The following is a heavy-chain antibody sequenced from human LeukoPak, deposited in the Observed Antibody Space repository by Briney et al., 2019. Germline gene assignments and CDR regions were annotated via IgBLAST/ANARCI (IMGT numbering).Heavy chain of an antibody. CDR1: GFTFSSYA. D-gene: IGHD3-10*01. V-gene: IGHV3-23*01. J-gene: IGHJ4*02. Sequence: GGSLRLSCAASGFTFSSYAMSWVRQAPGKGLEWVSAISGSGGSTYYADSVEGRFTISRDNSKNTLYLQMNSLRAEDTAVYYCAKVGRAEFGTFDYWGQGTLVTVSS. CDR2: ISGSGGST. CDR3: AKVGRAEFGTFDY.